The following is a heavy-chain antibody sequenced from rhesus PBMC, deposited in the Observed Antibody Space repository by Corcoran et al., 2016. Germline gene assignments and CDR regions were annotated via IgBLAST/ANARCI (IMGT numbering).Heavy chain of an antibody. D-gene: IGHD2-39*02. Sequence: QVQLQESGPGLVKPSETLSLTCAVSGGSFSGYYWGWIRQPPGKGLGWVGYISGSSGSTDYNPSLKSRVTISTDTSKNQFSLKLSSVTAADTAVYYCARGVWWPDYWGQGVLVTVSS. CDR1: GGSFSGYY. CDR2: ISGSSGST. V-gene: IGHV4-165*01. CDR3: ARGVWWPDY. J-gene: IGHJ4*01.